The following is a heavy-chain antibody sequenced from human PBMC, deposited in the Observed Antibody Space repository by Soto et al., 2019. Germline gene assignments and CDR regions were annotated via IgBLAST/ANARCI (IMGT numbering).Heavy chain of an antibody. CDR3: ARDKGKVHFDY. V-gene: IGHV3-33*01. Sequence: QVLLVESGGGVVQPGRSLRLSCAASGVTFSNHDMHWVRQAPGKGLEWVAVIWFDETNKYYADSVMGRFTISRDNSKSTLYPQINSRRAEDTAVYYCARDKGKVHFDYWGQGTLVTVSS. D-gene: IGHD3-10*01. J-gene: IGHJ4*02. CDR2: IWFDETNK. CDR1: GVTFSNHD.